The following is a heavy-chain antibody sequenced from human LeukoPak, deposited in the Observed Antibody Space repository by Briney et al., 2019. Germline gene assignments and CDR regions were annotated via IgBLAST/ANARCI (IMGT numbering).Heavy chain of an antibody. CDR2: ISNTGSTT. J-gene: IGHJ4*02. D-gene: IGHD7-27*01. Sequence: KPGGSLRLSCAASGFTFSDHYMSWIRQAPGKGLEWVSYISNTGSTTNYVDSVKGRFTISRDNAQNSLYLQMNSLRVEDTAVYYSTRDPRLGDYWGQGTLVTVSS. CDR3: TRDPRLGDY. CDR1: GFTFSDHY. V-gene: IGHV3-11*04.